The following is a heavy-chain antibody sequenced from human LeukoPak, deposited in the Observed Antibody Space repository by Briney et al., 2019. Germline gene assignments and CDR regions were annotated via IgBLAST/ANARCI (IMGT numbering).Heavy chain of an antibody. J-gene: IGHJ5*02. Sequence: PGGSLRLSCTASGFSFSGHWMHWARQLPGKGLVWVSRISPTGSTTSYADSVKGRFTISRDNAKNSLYLQMNSLRDEDTAVYYCTTVSGFRFDPWGQGTLVTVSS. CDR2: ISPTGSTT. D-gene: IGHD1-1*01. V-gene: IGHV3-74*01. CDR1: GFSFSGHW. CDR3: TTVSGFRFDP.